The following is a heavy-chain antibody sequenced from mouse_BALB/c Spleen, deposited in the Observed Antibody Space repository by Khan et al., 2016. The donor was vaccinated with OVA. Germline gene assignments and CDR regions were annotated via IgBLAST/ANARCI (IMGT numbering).Heavy chain of an antibody. CDR1: GFTFSSYA. CDR3: VRYGSSFFDY. V-gene: IGHV5-6-5*01. J-gene: IGHJ2*01. D-gene: IGHD1-1*01. Sequence: EVELVESGGGLVKPGGSLRFSCAASGFTFSSYAMSWVRQTPEERLEWVASISGGGSTYYPDSVKGRFTISRDNARNILYLQMNSLRSEDTAMYYCVRYGSSFFDYWGQGTTLTVSS. CDR2: ISGGGST.